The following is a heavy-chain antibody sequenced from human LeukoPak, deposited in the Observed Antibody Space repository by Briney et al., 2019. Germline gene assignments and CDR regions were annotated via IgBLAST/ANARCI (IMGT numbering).Heavy chain of an antibody. CDR2: INAGNGNT. D-gene: IGHD6-19*01. CDR1: GYIFTNYA. Sequence: ASVKVSCKASGYIFTNYAMHWVRQAPGQRLEWMGWINAGNGNTKYSQKFQGRVTITRDTSASTAYMELSSLRSEDTAVYYCARGDGYSSGWYVYWGQGTLVTVSS. J-gene: IGHJ4*02. V-gene: IGHV1-3*01. CDR3: ARGDGYSSGWYVY.